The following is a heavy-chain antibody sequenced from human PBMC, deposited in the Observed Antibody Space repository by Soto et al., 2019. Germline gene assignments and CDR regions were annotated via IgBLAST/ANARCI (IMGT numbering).Heavy chain of an antibody. J-gene: IGHJ6*02. CDR1: GYTFTSYD. Sequence: ASVKVSCKASGYTFTSYDINWVRQATGQGLEWMGWMNPNSGNTGYAQKFQGRVTMTRNTSISTAYMELSSLRSEDTAVYYCARKKQLVVRDYYYYGMDVWGQGITVTVSS. V-gene: IGHV1-8*01. CDR2: MNPNSGNT. D-gene: IGHD6-6*01. CDR3: ARKKQLVVRDYYYYGMDV.